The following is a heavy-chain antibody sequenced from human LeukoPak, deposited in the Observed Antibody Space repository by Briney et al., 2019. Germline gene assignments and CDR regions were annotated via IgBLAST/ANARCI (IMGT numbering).Heavy chain of an antibody. CDR2: ISSSSSYI. CDR3: ARYPTWCSSTSCPLRALDY. D-gene: IGHD2-2*01. Sequence: GGSLRLSCAMSGFTFSGYGMNWVRQAPGKGLEWVSSISSSSSYIYYADSVKGRFTISRDNAKNSLYLQMNSLRAEDTAVYYCARYPTWCSSTSCPLRALDYWGQGTLVTVSS. CDR1: GFTFSGYG. J-gene: IGHJ4*02. V-gene: IGHV3-21*01.